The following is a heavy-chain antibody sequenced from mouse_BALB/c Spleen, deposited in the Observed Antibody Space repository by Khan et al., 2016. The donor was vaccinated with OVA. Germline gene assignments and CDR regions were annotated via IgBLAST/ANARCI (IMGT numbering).Heavy chain of an antibody. CDR1: GYSITSDYA. D-gene: IGHD4-1*01. V-gene: IGHV3-2*02. CDR3: ASELGRYYAMDY. CDR2: ISYSGST. J-gene: IGHJ4*01. Sequence: EVQLQESGPGLVKPSQSLSLTCTVTGYSITSDYAWNWIRQFPGNKLEWMGYISYSGSTTYNPSLKSRISITRDTSTDQFFLQLKSVTSEVTATYYCASELGRYYAMDYWGQGTSVTVSS.